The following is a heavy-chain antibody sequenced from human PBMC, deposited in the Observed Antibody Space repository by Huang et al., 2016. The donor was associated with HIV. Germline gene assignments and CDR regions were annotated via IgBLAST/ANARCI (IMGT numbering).Heavy chain of an antibody. V-gene: IGHV4-39*02. CDR1: GTSMTSSTFY. Sequence: QLRESGPGLVTPSETLSLTCSASGTSMTSSTFYWGWFRQPPGGGLEWIGRVFFLGNTSSNPSLKSRVTISIDTANKQYSMRLTSVTAADTAVYFCAREVRSVDTDRPDGYYYRGLDVWGQGTTVIVSS. J-gene: IGHJ6*02. CDR2: VFFLGNT. CDR3: AREVRSVDTDRPDGYYYRGLDV. D-gene: IGHD2-2*03.